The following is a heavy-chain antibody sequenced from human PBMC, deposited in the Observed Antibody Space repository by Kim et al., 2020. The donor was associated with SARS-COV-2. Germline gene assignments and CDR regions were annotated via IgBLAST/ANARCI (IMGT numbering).Heavy chain of an antibody. D-gene: IGHD2-15*01. CDR2: INHSGST. V-gene: IGHV4-34*01. Sequence: GLEWIGEINHSGSTNYNPSLKSRVTISVDTSKNQFSLKLSSVTAADTAVYYCARGKQDIVVVVAVYYYYYYMDVWGKGTTVTVSS. CDR3: ARGKQDIVVVVAVYYYYYYMDV. J-gene: IGHJ6*03.